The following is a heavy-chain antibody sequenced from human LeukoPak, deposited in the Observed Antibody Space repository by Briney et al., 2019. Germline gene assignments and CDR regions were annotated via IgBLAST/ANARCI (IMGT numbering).Heavy chain of an antibody. CDR3: AKHIVVVPAAEDY. V-gene: IGHV3-23*01. J-gene: IGHJ4*02. CDR2: ISGSGGST. CDR1: GFTFSSYA. D-gene: IGHD2-2*01. Sequence: GGSLRLSCAASGFTFSSYAMSWVRQAPGKGLEWVSAISGSGGSTYYADSVKGRLTISRDNSKNTLYLQMNSLRAEDTAVYYCAKHIVVVPAAEDYWGQGTLVTVSS.